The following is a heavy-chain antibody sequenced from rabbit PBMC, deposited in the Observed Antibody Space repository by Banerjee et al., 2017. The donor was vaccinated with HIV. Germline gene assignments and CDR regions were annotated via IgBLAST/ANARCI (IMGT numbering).Heavy chain of an antibody. D-gene: IGHD2-1*01. CDR3: GRSDYDSHKYGMDL. Sequence: QSLEESGGDLVKPGASLTLTCTASGIDFSRNYYMCWVRQAPGKGLEWIGCVWTSSGSTNYASWAKGRFTITRSTSLNTVTLQVTSLTAADTATYFCGRSDYDSHKYGMDLWGQGTLVTVS. V-gene: IGHV1S43*01. CDR2: VWTSSGST. CDR1: GIDFSRNYY. J-gene: IGHJ6*01.